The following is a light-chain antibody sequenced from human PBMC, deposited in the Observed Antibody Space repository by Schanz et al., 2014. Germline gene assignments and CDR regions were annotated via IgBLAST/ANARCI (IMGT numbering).Light chain of an antibody. CDR2: EVS. CDR1: SSDVGGYNY. Sequence: QSVLTQPPSASGSPGQSVTISCTGTSSDVGGYNYVSWYQQHPGKAPKLMIFEVSKRPSGVPDRFSGSKSGNTASLTASGLQAEDEADYYCNSYGGSNNLVFGGGTKLTVL. J-gene: IGLJ2*01. V-gene: IGLV2-8*01. CDR3: NSYGGSNNLV.